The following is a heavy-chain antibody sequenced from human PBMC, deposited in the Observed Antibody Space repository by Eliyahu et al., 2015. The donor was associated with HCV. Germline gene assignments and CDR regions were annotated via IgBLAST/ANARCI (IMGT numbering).Heavy chain of an antibody. CDR3: ARHSERCSGGSCYVHGDY. CDR2: IYPGDSDT. CDR1: GYRFISYW. D-gene: IGHD2-15*01. V-gene: IGHV5-51*01. Sequence: EVQLVQSGAEVKKPGESLKISCKGSGYRFISYWXGWVRQMPGKGLEWMGIIYPGDSDTRYSPSFQGQVTISADKSTSTVYLQWGSLKASDTAMYYCARHSERCSGGSCYVHGDYWGQGTPVTVSS. J-gene: IGHJ4*02.